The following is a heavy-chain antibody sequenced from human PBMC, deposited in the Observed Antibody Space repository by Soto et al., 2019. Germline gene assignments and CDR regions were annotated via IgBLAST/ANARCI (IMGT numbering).Heavy chain of an antibody. CDR2: IYSGGST. D-gene: IGHD6-13*01. Sequence: GGSLRLSCAASGFTVSSNYMSWVRQAPGKGLEWVSVIYSGGSTYYADSVKGRFTIPRDNSKNTLYLQMNSLRAEDTAVYYCARIVVSSSSNQNWFDPWGQGTLVTVSS. J-gene: IGHJ5*02. CDR3: ARIVVSSSSNQNWFDP. V-gene: IGHV3-66*01. CDR1: GFTVSSNY.